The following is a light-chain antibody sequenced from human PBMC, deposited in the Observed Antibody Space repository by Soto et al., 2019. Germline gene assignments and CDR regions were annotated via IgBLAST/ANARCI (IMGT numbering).Light chain of an antibody. CDR1: SSDVGGYKF. CDR2: EVT. CDR3: SSYSSTSTPWV. Sequence: QSVLTQPASVSGSPGQSITISCTGTSSDVGGYKFVSWYRHHPGRAPQVMIYEVTNRPSGVSSRFSGSKSGNTASLTISGLQPEDEGDYYCSSYSSTSTPWVFGGGTKVTVL. V-gene: IGLV2-14*01. J-gene: IGLJ3*02.